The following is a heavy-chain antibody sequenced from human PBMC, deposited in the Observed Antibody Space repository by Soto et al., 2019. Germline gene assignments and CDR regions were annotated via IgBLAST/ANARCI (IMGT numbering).Heavy chain of an antibody. CDR1: GFTFSSYE. CDR2: ISSSGSTI. V-gene: IGHV3-48*03. J-gene: IGHJ6*02. CDR3: AREGVSLVVYAINYCYYYGMGV. D-gene: IGHD2-8*01. Sequence: GGSLRLSCAASGFTFSSYEMNWVRQAPGKGLEWVSYISSSGSTIYYADSVKGRFTISRDNAKNSLYLQMNSLRAEDTAVYYCAREGVSLVVYAINYCYYYGMGVWGQGTRVTVSS.